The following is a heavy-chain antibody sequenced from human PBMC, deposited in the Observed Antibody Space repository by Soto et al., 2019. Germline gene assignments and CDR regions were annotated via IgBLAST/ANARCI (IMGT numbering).Heavy chain of an antibody. D-gene: IGHD2-15*01. Sequence: GESLKISCKGSGYSFTNYWIGWVRQMPGKGLEWMGIIHPGDSDTRYSPSFQGQVTISADKSISTAYLQWKSLKASDTAVYYCARHYLGGYCSGGSCRDYWGQGTLVTVSS. V-gene: IGHV5-51*01. CDR3: ARHYLGGYCSGGSCRDY. J-gene: IGHJ4*02. CDR2: IHPGDSDT. CDR1: GYSFTNYW.